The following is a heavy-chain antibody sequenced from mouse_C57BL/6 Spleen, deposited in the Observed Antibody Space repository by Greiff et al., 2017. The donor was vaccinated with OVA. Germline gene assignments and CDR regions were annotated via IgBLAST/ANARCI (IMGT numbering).Heavy chain of an antibody. Sequence: QVQLKESGPGLVQPSQSLSITCTVSGFSLTSYGVHWVRQSPGKGLEWLGVIWSGGSTDYNAAFISRLSISKDNSKSQVFFKMNSLQAADTAIYYCARNKGYGNPFAYWGQGTLVTVSA. D-gene: IGHD2-10*02. V-gene: IGHV2-2*01. CDR1: GFSLTSYG. CDR3: ARNKGYGNPFAY. CDR2: IWSGGST. J-gene: IGHJ3*01.